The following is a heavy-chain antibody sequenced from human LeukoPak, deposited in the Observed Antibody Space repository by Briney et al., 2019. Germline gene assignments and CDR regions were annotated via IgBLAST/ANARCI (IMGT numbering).Heavy chain of an antibody. CDR3: ARESSIGPHIVVVQAAIWGPMSAFDI. D-gene: IGHD2-2*01. CDR1: GGTFISYA. J-gene: IGHJ3*02. Sequence: SVKVSCKASGGTFISYAISWVRQAPGQGLEWMGGIIPIFGTANYAQKFQGRVTITADESTSTAYMELSSLRSEDTAVYYCARESSIGPHIVVVQAAIWGPMSAFDIWGQGTMVTVSS. V-gene: IGHV1-69*01. CDR2: IIPIFGTA.